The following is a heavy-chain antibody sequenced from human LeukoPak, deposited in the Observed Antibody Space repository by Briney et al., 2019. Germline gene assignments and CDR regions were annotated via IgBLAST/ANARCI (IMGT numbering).Heavy chain of an antibody. Sequence: SVKASCKASGGTFSSYAISWVRQAPGQGLEWMGGIIPIFGTANYAQKFQGRVTITADESTSTAYMELSSLRSEDTAVYYCARGPIYSSGWYLPKYNWFDPWGQGTLVTVSS. CDR1: GGTFSSYA. CDR3: ARGPIYSSGWYLPKYNWFDP. CDR2: IIPIFGTA. D-gene: IGHD6-19*01. V-gene: IGHV1-69*13. J-gene: IGHJ5*02.